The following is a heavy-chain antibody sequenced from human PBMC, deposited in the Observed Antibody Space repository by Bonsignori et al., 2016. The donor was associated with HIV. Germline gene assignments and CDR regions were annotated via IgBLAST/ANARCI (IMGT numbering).Heavy chain of an antibody. J-gene: IGHJ4*02. D-gene: IGHD5-12*01. Sequence: GESLKISCAASGFTFSSYWMSWVRQAPGKGLEWVANIKQDGSEKYYVDSVKGRFTISRDNAKNSLYLQMNSLRAEDTAVYYCARILGGYDYGDFDYWGQGTLVTVSS. CDR2: IKQDGSEK. CDR1: GFTFSSYW. V-gene: IGHV3-7*03. CDR3: ARILGGYDYGDFDY.